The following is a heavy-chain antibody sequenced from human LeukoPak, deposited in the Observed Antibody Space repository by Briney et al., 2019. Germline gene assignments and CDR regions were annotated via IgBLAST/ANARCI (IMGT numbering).Heavy chain of an antibody. Sequence: GGSLRLSCAASGFTFSRYWMHWVRQAPGKGLVRVSRIIGDGSITTYADSVKGRFTISRDNAKNTLYLQMNSLRAEDTAVYYCAREDVGIVVATSGPFDIWGQGTMVTVSS. J-gene: IGHJ3*02. V-gene: IGHV3-74*03. CDR1: GFTFSRYW. D-gene: IGHD6-19*01. CDR2: IIGDGSIT. CDR3: AREDVGIVVATSGPFDI.